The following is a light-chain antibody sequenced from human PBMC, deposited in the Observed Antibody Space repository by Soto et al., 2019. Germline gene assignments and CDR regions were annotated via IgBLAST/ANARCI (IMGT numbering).Light chain of an antibody. CDR1: QSISRC. CDR3: QAFTGYSAWR. J-gene: IGKJ1*01. V-gene: IGKV1-5*03. Sequence: DIKRNESRSARSSSMGDTVTITCRASQSISRCLAWYQQKPGKAPKLLIYKASILESWVPSRFSGSGSGTEFTLTISCLQRDGFAPYYCQAFTGYSAWRSGPGTKVDIK. CDR2: KAS.